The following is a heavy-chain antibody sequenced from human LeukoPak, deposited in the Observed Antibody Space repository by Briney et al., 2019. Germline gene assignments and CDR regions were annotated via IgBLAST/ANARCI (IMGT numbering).Heavy chain of an antibody. V-gene: IGHV3-21*01. CDR3: ASNRGAWFDP. CDR2: ISSSSSYI. D-gene: IGHD1/OR15-1a*01. CDR1: GFAFSSYG. Sequence: GGSLRLSCAASGFAFSSYGMNWVRQAPGKGLEWVSSISSSSSYIYYADSVKGRFTISRDNAKNSLYLQMNSLRAEDTGVYYCASNRGAWFDPWGQGTLVTVSS. J-gene: IGHJ5*02.